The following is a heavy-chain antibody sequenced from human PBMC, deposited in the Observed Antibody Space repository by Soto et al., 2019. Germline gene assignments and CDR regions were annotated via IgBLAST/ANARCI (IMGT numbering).Heavy chain of an antibody. J-gene: IGHJ4*02. D-gene: IGHD1-1*01. CDR3: AKGRSDDWNAGYSYDY. CDR1: GFTFSRYS. Sequence: EVHLLESGGALVQRGGSLRLSCAASGFTFSRYSMSWVRQAPGKGLECVSGISGFGGSKDYADSVKGRFTISRHNSKNDRDLQNISLRAEDTAKYYRAKGRSDDWNAGYSYDYWGQGTLVSVSS. CDR2: ISGFGGSK. V-gene: IGHV3-23*01.